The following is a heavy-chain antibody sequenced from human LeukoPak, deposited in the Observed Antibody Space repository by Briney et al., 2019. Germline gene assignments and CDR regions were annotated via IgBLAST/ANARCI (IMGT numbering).Heavy chain of an antibody. Sequence: GASVKVSCKASGGTFSSYAISWVRQAPGQGLEWMGRTIPILGIANYARKFQGRVTITADKSTSTAYMELSSLRSEDTAVYYCARLVGDADGVPDYYGMDVWGQGTTVTVSS. CDR3: ARLVGDADGVPDYYGMDV. D-gene: IGHD1-26*01. CDR2: TIPILGIA. CDR1: GGTFSSYA. J-gene: IGHJ6*02. V-gene: IGHV1-69*04.